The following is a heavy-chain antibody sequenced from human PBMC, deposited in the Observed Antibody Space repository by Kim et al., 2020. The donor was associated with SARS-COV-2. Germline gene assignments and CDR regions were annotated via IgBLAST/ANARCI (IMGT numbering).Heavy chain of an antibody. Sequence: ASVKVSCKASGYTFTSYDINWVRQATGQGLEWMGWMNPNSGNTGYAQKFQGRVTMTRNTSISTAYMELSSLRSEDTAVYYCARGRKSMIVVVIKPYYYYMDVWGKGTTVTVSS. CDR3: ARGRKSMIVVVIKPYYYYMDV. CDR2: MNPNSGNT. V-gene: IGHV1-8*01. J-gene: IGHJ6*03. CDR1: GYTFTSYD. D-gene: IGHD3-22*01.